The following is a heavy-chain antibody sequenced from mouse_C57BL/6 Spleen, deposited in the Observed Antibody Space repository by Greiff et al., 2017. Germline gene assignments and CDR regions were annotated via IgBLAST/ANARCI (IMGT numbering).Heavy chain of an antibody. J-gene: IGHJ4*01. CDR2: IDPEDGET. CDR3: ARIPITTVVATDYAMDY. CDR1: GFNIKDYY. Sequence: VQLQQSGAELVKPGASVKLSCTASGFNIKDYYMHWVKQRTEQGLEWIGRIDPEDGETKYAPKFQGKATITADTSSNTAYLQLSSLTSEDTAVYYCARIPITTVVATDYAMDYWGQGTSVTVSS. D-gene: IGHD1-1*01. V-gene: IGHV14-2*01.